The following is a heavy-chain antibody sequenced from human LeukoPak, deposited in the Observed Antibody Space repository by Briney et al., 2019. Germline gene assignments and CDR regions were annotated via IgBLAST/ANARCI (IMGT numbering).Heavy chain of an antibody. J-gene: IGHJ4*02. CDR2: ISGSGGGT. CDR3: AKRGVVIRVILVGFNKEAYYFDS. V-gene: IGHV3-23*01. Sequence: HTGGSLRLSCAVSGITLSNYGMSWVRQAPGKGLEWVAGISGSGGGTNYADSVKGRFTISRDNARNTLYLQMNSLRVEDTAAYFCAKRGVVIRVILVGFNKEAYYFDSWGQGALVTVSS. D-gene: IGHD3-22*01. CDR1: GITLSNYG.